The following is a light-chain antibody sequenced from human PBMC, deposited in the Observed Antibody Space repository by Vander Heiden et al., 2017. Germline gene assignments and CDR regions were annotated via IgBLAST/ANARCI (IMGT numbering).Light chain of an antibody. CDR1: SSNNGRNY. CDR2: RNN. V-gene: IGLV1-47*01. Sequence: SVLTQPPSASGTPGQRVTTSCPGSSSNNGRNYVYWYKQIPGTAPKLLIYRNNQRPSGVPDRFSGSKAGTSASLAISGLRSEDDAHYYCSSWDDTLSGVVFGGGTKLTVL. CDR3: SSWDDTLSGVV. J-gene: IGLJ3*02.